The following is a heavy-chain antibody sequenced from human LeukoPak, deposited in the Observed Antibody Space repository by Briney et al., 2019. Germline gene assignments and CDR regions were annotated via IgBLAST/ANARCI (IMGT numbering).Heavy chain of an antibody. Sequence: GGSLGLSCAASGFTFSSYAMSWVRQAPGKGLEWVSAISGSGGSTYYADSVKGRFTISRDNSKNTLYLQMNSLRAEDTAVYYCAKSTDYYDSSGYFDYWGQGTLVTVSS. V-gene: IGHV3-23*01. CDR3: AKSTDYYDSSGYFDY. J-gene: IGHJ4*02. D-gene: IGHD3-22*01. CDR1: GFTFSSYA. CDR2: ISGSGGST.